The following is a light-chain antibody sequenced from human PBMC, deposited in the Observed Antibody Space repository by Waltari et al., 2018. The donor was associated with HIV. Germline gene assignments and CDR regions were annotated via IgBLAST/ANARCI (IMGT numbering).Light chain of an antibody. J-gene: IGKJ4*01. Sequence: EVVMTQSPATLSVSPGERVTFPCRASERISSNLAGYQQKPGQAPRLLIYGASIRANGVPARFSGSGSGTEFTLTINILQPEDFGVYYCQQSNYWLTFGGGTKVEIK. V-gene: IGKV3D-15*03. CDR2: GAS. CDR3: QQSNYWLT. CDR1: ERISSN.